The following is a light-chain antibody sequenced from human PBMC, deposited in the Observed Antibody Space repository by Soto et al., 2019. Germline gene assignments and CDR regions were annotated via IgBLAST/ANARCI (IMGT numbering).Light chain of an antibody. Sequence: SYELTQPPSVSVSPGQTAVIPCSGRSLGSKYVFWYQQKPGQSPVLVIYQDTKRPSGIPERLSGSNSGGTATLTISGTQAIDEADYYCQAWDSNTVIFGGGPMLTVL. CDR2: QDT. CDR3: QAWDSNTVI. CDR1: SLGSKY. J-gene: IGLJ2*01. V-gene: IGLV3-1*01.